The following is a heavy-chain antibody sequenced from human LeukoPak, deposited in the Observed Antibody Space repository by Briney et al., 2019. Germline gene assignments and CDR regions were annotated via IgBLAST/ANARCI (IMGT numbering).Heavy chain of an antibody. V-gene: IGHV3-49*04. Sequence: GGSLRLSCTASGFTFGDYAMSWVRQAPGKGLEWVGFIRSKAYGGTTEYAASVKGRFTISRDDSKSIAYLQMNSLKTEDTAVYYCTRGHYGDYVGLDYWGQGTLVTVSS. CDR3: TRGHYGDYVGLDY. CDR2: IRSKAYGGTT. J-gene: IGHJ4*02. D-gene: IGHD4-17*01. CDR1: GFTFGDYA.